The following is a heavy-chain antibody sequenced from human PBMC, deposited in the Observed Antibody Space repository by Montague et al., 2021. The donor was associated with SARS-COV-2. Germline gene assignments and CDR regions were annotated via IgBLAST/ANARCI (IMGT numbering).Heavy chain of an antibody. J-gene: IGHJ4*02. D-gene: IGHD6-13*01. Sequence: IYYSGTTSYNPSLKRPVPISVDTSNDQFPLKLSSVPAADTAVYYCARHVAGVSSSWYSLSGYFDYWGQGTLVTVSS. CDR2: IYYSGTT. V-gene: IGHV4-39*01. CDR3: ARHVAGVSSSWYSLSGYFDY.